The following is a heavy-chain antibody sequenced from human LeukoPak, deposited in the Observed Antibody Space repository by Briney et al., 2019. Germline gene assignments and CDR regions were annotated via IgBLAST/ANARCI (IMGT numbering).Heavy chain of an antibody. CDR3: AREACSGGSCRGGRYYFDY. D-gene: IGHD2-15*01. Sequence: ASVKVSCKASRGTFSSYTISWVRQAPGQGLEWMGRIIPILGIANYAQKFQGRVTITADKSTSTAYMELSSLRSEDTAVYYCAREACSGGSCRGGRYYFDYWGQGTLVTVSS. CDR2: IIPILGIA. CDR1: RGTFSSYT. V-gene: IGHV1-69*04. J-gene: IGHJ4*02.